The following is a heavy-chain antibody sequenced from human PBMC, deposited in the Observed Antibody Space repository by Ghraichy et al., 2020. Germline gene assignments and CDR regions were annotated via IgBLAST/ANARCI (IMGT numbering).Heavy chain of an antibody. D-gene: IGHD2-15*01. CDR3: ARDHPLYCSGGSCYCY. J-gene: IGHJ4*02. Sequence: ASVKVSCKASGYTFTSYAMHWVRQAPGQRLEWMGWINAGNGNTKYSQKFQGRVTITRDTSASTAYMELSSLRSEDTAVYYCARDHPLYCSGGSCYCYWGQGTLVTVSS. CDR1: GYTFTSYA. V-gene: IGHV1-3*01. CDR2: INAGNGNT.